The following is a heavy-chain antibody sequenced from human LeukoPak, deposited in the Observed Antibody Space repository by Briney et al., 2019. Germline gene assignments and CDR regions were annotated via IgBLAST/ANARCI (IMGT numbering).Heavy chain of an antibody. J-gene: IGHJ6*02. V-gene: IGHV1-18*01. CDR3: ARVNDFWSGYPVYYGMDV. D-gene: IGHD3-3*01. CDR2: ISAYNGNT. CDR1: GYTFTGYG. Sequence: ASVKVSCKASGYTFTGYGISWVRQAPGQGLEWMGWISAYNGNTNYAQKLQGRVTMTTDTSTSTAYMELRSLRSDDTAVYYCARVNDFWSGYPVYYGMDVWGQGTTVTVSS.